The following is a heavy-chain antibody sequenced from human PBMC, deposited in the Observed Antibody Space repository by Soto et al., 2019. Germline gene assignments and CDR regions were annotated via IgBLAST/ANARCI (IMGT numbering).Heavy chain of an antibody. CDR2: ISSSSSYI. J-gene: IGHJ3*02. D-gene: IGHD3-22*01. CDR1: GFTFSSYS. V-gene: IGHV3-21*01. Sequence: SLRLSCAASGFTFSSYSMNWVRQAPGKGLEWVSSISSSSSYIYYADSVKGRFTISRDNAKNSLYLQMNSLRAEDTAVYYCARDYYDSSGYYSGAFDIWGQGTMVTVSS. CDR3: ARDYYDSSGYYSGAFDI.